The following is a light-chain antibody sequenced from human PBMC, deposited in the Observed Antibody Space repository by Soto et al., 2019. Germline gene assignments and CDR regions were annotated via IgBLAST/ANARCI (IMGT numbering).Light chain of an antibody. Sequence: DIQMTQSPSTLSASVGDRVTITCRASQSVSAWLAWYQQKPGKAPKFLMYDVSTLESGVPSRFSGSGSGTEFTLTISSLQPDDFATYYCQQYNSYSWTFGQGTKVDIK. CDR2: DVS. CDR3: QQYNSYSWT. J-gene: IGKJ1*01. CDR1: QSVSAW. V-gene: IGKV1-5*01.